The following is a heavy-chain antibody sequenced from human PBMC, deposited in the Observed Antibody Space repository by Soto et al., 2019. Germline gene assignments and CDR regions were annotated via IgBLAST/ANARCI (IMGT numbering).Heavy chain of an antibody. CDR3: ARVGNGWYFDY. CDR2: IWYDGSNK. J-gene: IGHJ4*02. D-gene: IGHD6-19*01. V-gene: IGHV3-33*08. CDR1: GFTFSNYG. Sequence: GGSLRLSCSAFGFTFSNYGMHWVRQAPGKGLEWVAIIWYDGSNKYYADSVKGRFTISRGNSKNTLYLQMNSLRAEDTAVYYCARVGNGWYFDYWGQGTLVTVSS.